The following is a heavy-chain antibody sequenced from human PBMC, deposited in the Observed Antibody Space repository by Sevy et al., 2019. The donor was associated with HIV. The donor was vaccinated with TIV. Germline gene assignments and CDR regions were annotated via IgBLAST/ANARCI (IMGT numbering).Heavy chain of an antibody. CDR3: AKEYSYGYFFDY. J-gene: IGHJ4*02. D-gene: IGHD5-18*01. Sequence: GGSLRLSCAASGFTFSSYGMHWVRQAPGKGLEWVAFIRYDGNNKYYADSVKGRFTISRDNSKNTLYLQMNSPRAEDTAVYYCAKEYSYGYFFDYWGQGTLVTVSS. CDR1: GFTFSSYG. CDR2: IRYDGNNK. V-gene: IGHV3-30*02.